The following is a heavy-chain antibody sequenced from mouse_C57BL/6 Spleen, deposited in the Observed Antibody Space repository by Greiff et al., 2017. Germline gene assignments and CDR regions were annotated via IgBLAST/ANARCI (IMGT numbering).Heavy chain of an antibody. J-gene: IGHJ3*01. V-gene: IGHV2-2*01. CDR2: IWSGGST. CDR1: GFSLTSYG. D-gene: IGHD4-1*01. Sequence: QVQLQQSGPGLVQPSQSLSITCTVSGFSLTSYGVHWVRQSPGKGLEWLGVIWSGGSTDYNAAIISRLSTSKDNSKSQVFFKMNSLQADDTAIYYCARPPSNWAWFAYWGQGTLVTVSA. CDR3: ARPPSNWAWFAY.